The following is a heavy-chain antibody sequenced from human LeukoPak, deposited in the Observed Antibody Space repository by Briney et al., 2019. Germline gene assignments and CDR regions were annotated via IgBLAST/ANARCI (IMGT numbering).Heavy chain of an antibody. CDR1: GFTFSSYS. Sequence: GGSLRLSCAASGFTFSSYSMNWVRQAPGKGLEWVSYISSSSSTIYYADSVKGRFTISRDNAKNSLYLQMNSLRAEDTAVYYCASDIVVVVAATSSAFDIWGQGTMVTVSS. J-gene: IGHJ3*02. CDR2: ISSSSSTI. V-gene: IGHV3-48*01. CDR3: ASDIVVVVAATSSAFDI. D-gene: IGHD2-15*01.